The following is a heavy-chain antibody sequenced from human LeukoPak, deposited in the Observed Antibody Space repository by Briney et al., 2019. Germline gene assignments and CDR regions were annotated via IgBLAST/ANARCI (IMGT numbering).Heavy chain of an antibody. CDR3: ARDWAAAAGYYYYMDV. J-gene: IGHJ6*03. Sequence: SETLSLTCAVYGGSFSGYYWSWIRQPPGKGLEWIGYIDYSGSTHYNPSLESRVTISVDTSKNQFSLRLSSVTAADTAVYYCARDWAAAAGYYYYMDVWGKGTTVTVSS. V-gene: IGHV4-59*01. D-gene: IGHD6-13*01. CDR2: IDYSGST. CDR1: GGSFSGYY.